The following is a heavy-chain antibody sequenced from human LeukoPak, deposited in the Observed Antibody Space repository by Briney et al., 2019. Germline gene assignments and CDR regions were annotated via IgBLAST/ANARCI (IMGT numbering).Heavy chain of an antibody. J-gene: IGHJ3*02. CDR3: ARAVSGSYSDAFDI. Sequence: PGRSLRLSCAASGFTFDDYAMHWVRQAPGKGLEWVSGISWNSGSIGYADSVKGRFTISRDNAKNSLYLQMNSLRAEDTALYYCARAVSGSYSDAFDIWGQGTMVTVSS. V-gene: IGHV3-9*01. CDR1: GFTFDDYA. CDR2: ISWNSGSI. D-gene: IGHD1-26*01.